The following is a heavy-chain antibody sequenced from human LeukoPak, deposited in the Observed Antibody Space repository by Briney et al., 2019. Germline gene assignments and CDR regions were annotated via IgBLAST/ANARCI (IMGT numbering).Heavy chain of an antibody. V-gene: IGHV4-38-2*02. CDR3: AKGYCRGNSCYDDRGAFDY. CDR2: IYHSGST. CDR1: GYSISSGNY. J-gene: IGHJ4*02. Sequence: PSETLSLTCSVSGYSISSGNYWGWIRLPPGKGLQWIGSIYHSGSTYYYPSLQSRVTISVDTSKNQFSLKLSSVTAADTDVYYCAKGYCRGNSCYDDRGAFDYWGQGTLVTVSS. D-gene: IGHD2-2*01.